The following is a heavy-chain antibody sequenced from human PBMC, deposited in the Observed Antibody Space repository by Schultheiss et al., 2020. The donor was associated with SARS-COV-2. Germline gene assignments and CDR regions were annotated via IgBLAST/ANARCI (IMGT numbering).Heavy chain of an antibody. Sequence: GGSLRVSCAASGFTFSSYGMHWVRQAPGKGLEWVAVIWYDGSNKYYADSVKGRFTISRDNSKNTLYLQMNSLRAEDTAVYYCAVIAAAFYYYGMDVWGQGTTVTVSS. CDR3: AVIAAAFYYYGMDV. J-gene: IGHJ6*02. CDR2: IWYDGSNK. CDR1: GFTFSSYG. D-gene: IGHD6-13*01. V-gene: IGHV3-30*02.